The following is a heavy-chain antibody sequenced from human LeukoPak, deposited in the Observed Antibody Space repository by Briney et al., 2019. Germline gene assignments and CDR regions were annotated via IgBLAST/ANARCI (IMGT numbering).Heavy chain of an antibody. CDR1: GFTFSSYW. CDR3: ARRRTSGDLDY. J-gene: IGHJ4*02. Sequence: GGSLSLSCAASGFTFSSYWMHWVRQTPGKGLVWVSRSSSDGSSADYADSVKGRFTISRDNARDTLYLQMNSLRAEDTAVYYCARRRTSGDLDYWGQGTLVTVSS. V-gene: IGHV3-74*01. D-gene: IGHD2-2*01. CDR2: SSSDGSSA.